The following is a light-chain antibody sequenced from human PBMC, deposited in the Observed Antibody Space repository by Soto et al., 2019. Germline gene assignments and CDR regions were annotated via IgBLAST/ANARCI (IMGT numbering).Light chain of an antibody. CDR1: SSDVGGYNY. V-gene: IGLV2-14*01. Sequence: QSVLTQPASVSRSPGRSIPISCTGTSSDVGGYNYVSWYQQHPGKAPKLMIYDVSNRPSGVSNRFSGSKSGNTASLTISGLQAEDEADYYCSSYTRSSTGPLYVFRTGTTVPVL. J-gene: IGLJ1*01. CDR3: SSYTRSSTGPLYV. CDR2: DVS.